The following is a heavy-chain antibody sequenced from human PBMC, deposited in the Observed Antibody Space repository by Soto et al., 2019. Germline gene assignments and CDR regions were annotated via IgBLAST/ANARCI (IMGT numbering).Heavy chain of an antibody. V-gene: IGHV3-33*01. CDR3: ARDEYSSSYYYYYMDV. Sequence: GGSLRLSCAASGFTFSSYGMHWVRQAPGKGLEWVAVIWYDGSNKYYGDSVKGRFTISRDNSKNTLYLQMNSLRAEDTAVYYCARDEYSSSYYYYYMDVWGKGTTVTVSS. D-gene: IGHD6-6*01. J-gene: IGHJ6*03. CDR1: GFTFSSYG. CDR2: IWYDGSNK.